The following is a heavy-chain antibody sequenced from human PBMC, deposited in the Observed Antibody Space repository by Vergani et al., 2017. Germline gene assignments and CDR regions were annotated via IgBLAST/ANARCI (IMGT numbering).Heavy chain of an antibody. V-gene: IGHV3-33*01. Sequence: QVQLVESGGGVVQPGRSLRLSCAASGFTFSSYGMHWVRQAPGKGLEWVAVIWYDGSNKYYADSVKGRFTSSRDNSKNTLYLQMNSLRAEDTAVYYCARAGKFTYYYGMDVWGQGTTVTVSS. CDR2: IWYDGSNK. CDR1: GFTFSSYG. CDR3: ARAGKFTYYYGMDV. J-gene: IGHJ6*02.